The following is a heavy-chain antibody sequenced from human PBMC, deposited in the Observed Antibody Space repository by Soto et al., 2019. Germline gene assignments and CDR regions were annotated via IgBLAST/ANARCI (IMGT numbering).Heavy chain of an antibody. Sequence: QVQLVESGGGVVQPGRSLSLSCAASGFTFSSYAMHWVRRDPGKGLAWMAVMSYDGRNKYYADSVKGRFTISSDNSKNTLYLQMNSRRTEATALYYCARDGGAYWGQGTLVIVSS. J-gene: IGHJ4*02. D-gene: IGHD3-16*01. V-gene: IGHV3-30-3*01. CDR1: GFTFSSYA. CDR3: ARDGGAY. CDR2: MSYDGRNK.